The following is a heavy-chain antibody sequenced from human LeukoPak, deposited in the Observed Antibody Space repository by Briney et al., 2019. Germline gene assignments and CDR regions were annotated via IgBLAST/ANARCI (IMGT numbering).Heavy chain of an antibody. Sequence: ASVKVSCKASGYTFTGYYMHWVRQAPGQGLEWMGWMNPNSGNTGYAQKFQGRVTMTRNTSISTAYMELSSLRSEDTAVYYCARAQSMVRGVIISNDYWGQGTLVTVSS. CDR2: MNPNSGNT. D-gene: IGHD3-10*01. J-gene: IGHJ4*02. CDR1: GYTFTGYY. V-gene: IGHV1-8*02. CDR3: ARAQSMVRGVIISNDY.